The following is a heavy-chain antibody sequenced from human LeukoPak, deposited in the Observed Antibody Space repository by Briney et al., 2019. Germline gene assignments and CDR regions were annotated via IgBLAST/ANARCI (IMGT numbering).Heavy chain of an antibody. CDR2: ISSSSSYI. V-gene: IGHV3-21*01. CDR1: GFTFSSYS. Sequence: GGSLRLSCAAPGFTFSSYSMNWVRQAPGKGLEWVSSISSSSSYIYYADSVKGRFTISRDNAKNSLYLQMNSLRAEDTAVYYCARGEGVPAAIGGYYYYMDVWGKGTTVTVSS. D-gene: IGHD2-2*02. CDR3: ARGEGVPAAIGGYYYYMDV. J-gene: IGHJ6*03.